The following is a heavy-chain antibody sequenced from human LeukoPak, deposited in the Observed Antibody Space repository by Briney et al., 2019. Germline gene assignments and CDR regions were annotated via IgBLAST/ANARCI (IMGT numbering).Heavy chain of an antibody. J-gene: IGHJ6*02. CDR3: ARDPTTTGMYGMEV. Sequence: GGSLRLSCAASGFIFSRYWMHWVRQAPGKELVWVSRINNDGSITNSADSVKGRFTISRDNAKDMLYLQMNSLRAEDTAVYYCARDPTTTGMYGMEVWGQGTTVTVSS. CDR2: INNDGSIT. CDR1: GFIFSRYW. D-gene: IGHD4-17*01. V-gene: IGHV3-74*01.